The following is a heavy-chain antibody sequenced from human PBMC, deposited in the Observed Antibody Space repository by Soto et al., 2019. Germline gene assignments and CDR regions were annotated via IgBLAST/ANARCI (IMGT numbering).Heavy chain of an antibody. CDR3: AKPSVVVVPAASDMDV. D-gene: IGHD2-2*01. Sequence: GGSLRLSCAASGFTFSSYAMSWVRQAPGKGLEWVSAISGSGGSTYYADSVKGRFTISRDNSKNTLYLQMNSLRAEDTAVYYCAKPSVVVVPAASDMDVWGQGTTVTVSS. CDR1: GFTFSSYA. V-gene: IGHV3-23*01. CDR2: ISGSGGST. J-gene: IGHJ6*02.